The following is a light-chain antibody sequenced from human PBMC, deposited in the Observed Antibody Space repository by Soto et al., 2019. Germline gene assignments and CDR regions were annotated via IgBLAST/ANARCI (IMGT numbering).Light chain of an antibody. V-gene: IGKV1-5*03. CDR1: QTISDW. J-gene: IGKJ1*01. CDR2: KAS. CDR3: QHYNSYSEA. Sequence: DIQMTQSPSTLSASIGDRVTITCRASQTISDWLAWHQQKPGKAPKLLIYKASSLESGVPSRFSGSGTGTEFTLTISSLQPDDFATYYCQHYNSYSEAFGQGTKVVIK.